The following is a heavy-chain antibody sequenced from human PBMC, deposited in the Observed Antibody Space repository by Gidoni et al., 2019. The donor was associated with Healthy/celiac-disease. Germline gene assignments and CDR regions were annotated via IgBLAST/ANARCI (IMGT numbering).Heavy chain of an antibody. Sequence: QVQLQQWGAGLLKPSETLSLTCAVYGGSFSGYYWSWIRQPPGKGLEWIGEINHSGSTNYNPSLKSRVTISVDTSKNQFSLKLSSVTAADTAVYYCAERAYDSSGYLRYFDYWGQGTLVTVSS. CDR3: AERAYDSSGYLRYFDY. J-gene: IGHJ4*02. CDR2: INHSGST. CDR1: GGSFSGYY. D-gene: IGHD3-22*01. V-gene: IGHV4-34*01.